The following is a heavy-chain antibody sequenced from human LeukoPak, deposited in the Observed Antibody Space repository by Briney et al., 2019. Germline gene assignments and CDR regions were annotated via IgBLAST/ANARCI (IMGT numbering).Heavy chain of an antibody. CDR2: VQRDGSYE. CDR3: ANIPNSFGPDY. Sequence: GGSLRLSCAASGFSFRSYGMHWVRQAPGKGLEWVAFVQRDGSYEKYADSVKGRFAISRDTSKNTLYLQMNSQGVGDTAVYYCANIPNSFGPDYWGQGSLVTVSS. CDR1: GFSFRSYG. J-gene: IGHJ4*02. D-gene: IGHD3-16*01. V-gene: IGHV3-30*02.